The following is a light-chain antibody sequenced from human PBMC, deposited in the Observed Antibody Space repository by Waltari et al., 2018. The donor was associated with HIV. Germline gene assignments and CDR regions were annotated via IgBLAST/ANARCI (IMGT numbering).Light chain of an antibody. CDR2: EVS. J-gene: IGLJ1*01. Sequence: QSALTQPAPVSGSPGQSITISCTGASRDVGGDNFVSWYQQHPDKSPKLMIYEVSNRPSGVSNRFSGSKSGNTASLTISGLQAEDEADYYCSSYTSSSTYVFGTGTKVTVL. V-gene: IGLV2-14*01. CDR1: SRDVGGDNF. CDR3: SSYTSSSTYV.